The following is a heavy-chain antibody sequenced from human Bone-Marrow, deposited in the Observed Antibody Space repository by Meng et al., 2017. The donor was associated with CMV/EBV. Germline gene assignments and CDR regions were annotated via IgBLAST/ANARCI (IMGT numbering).Heavy chain of an antibody. CDR3: AMTEWEPWAFDI. V-gene: IGHV4-39*01. CDR2: IYYSGST. D-gene: IGHD1-26*01. J-gene: IGHJ3*02. Sequence: SETLSLTCTVSGGSISSSSDYWGWIRQPPGKGLEWIGNIYYSGSTYYNPSLRSRVTISVDPSKNQFSLKLSSVTAADTAVYYYAMTEWEPWAFDIWGQGTMVTVSS. CDR1: GGSISSSSDY.